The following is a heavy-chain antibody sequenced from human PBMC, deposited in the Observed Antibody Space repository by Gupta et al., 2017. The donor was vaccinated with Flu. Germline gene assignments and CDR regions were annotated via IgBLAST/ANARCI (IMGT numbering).Heavy chain of an antibody. CDR2: ISSSSSYI. Sequence: EVQLVESGGGLVKPGGSLRLSCAASGFTFSSYSMNWVRQAPGKGLEWVSSISSSSSYIYYADSVKGRFTISRDNAKNSLYLQMNSLRAEDTAVYYCARGESRYGDYYYYGMDVWGQGTTVTVSS. V-gene: IGHV3-21*01. D-gene: IGHD4-17*01. J-gene: IGHJ6*02. CDR3: ARGESRYGDYYYYGMDV. CDR1: GFTFSSYS.